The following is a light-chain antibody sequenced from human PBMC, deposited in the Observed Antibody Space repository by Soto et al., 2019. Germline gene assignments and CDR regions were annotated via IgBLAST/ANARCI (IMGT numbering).Light chain of an antibody. V-gene: IGKV3-20*01. CDR3: QQYGSSPVA. J-gene: IGKJ1*01. CDR2: GAS. Sequence: IVHTHCPGPLALSPGARATLSCRASQSVSSSYLAWYQQKPGQAPRLLIYGASSRATGIPDRFSGSGSGTDFTLTISRLEPEDFAVYYCQQYGSSPVAFGQGTKVDIK. CDR1: QSVSSSY.